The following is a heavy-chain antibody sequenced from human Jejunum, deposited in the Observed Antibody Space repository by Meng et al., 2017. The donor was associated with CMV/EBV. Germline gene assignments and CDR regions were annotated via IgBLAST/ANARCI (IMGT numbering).Heavy chain of an antibody. J-gene: IGHJ4*02. CDR3: ARGNYGFDY. Sequence: LACAASGFPFGAYFMTWVRQAPGKGLEWVSYITGSGDIISYTDSVKGRFTISRDNAKSSLYLEINSLRAEDTAVYYCARGNYGFDYWGQGTLVTVSS. V-gene: IGHV3-11*01. CDR1: GFPFGAYF. D-gene: IGHD4-17*01. CDR2: ITGSGDII.